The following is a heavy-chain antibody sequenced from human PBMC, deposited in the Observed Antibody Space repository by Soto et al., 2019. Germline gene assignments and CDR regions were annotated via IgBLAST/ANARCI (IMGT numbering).Heavy chain of an antibody. Sequence: ASVKVSCKASGYTFTSYGISWVRQAPGQGLEWMGWISAYNGNTNYAQKLQGRVTMTTDTSTSTAYMELRSLRSDDTAVYYCARTSRRGYSYGYSDYWGQGTLVTVSS. CDR1: GYTFTSYG. CDR2: ISAYNGNT. CDR3: ARTSRRGYSYGYSDY. J-gene: IGHJ4*02. D-gene: IGHD5-18*01. V-gene: IGHV1-18*01.